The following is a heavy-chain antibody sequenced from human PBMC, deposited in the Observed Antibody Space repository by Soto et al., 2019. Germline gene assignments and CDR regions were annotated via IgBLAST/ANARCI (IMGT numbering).Heavy chain of an antibody. D-gene: IGHD6-19*01. CDR2: IDGDGRNT. V-gene: IGHV3-74*01. CDR3: IRGSRGWNGIDY. Sequence: EVQLVESGGGLVQPGGSLRVSCAASGFTFSSHWIHWVRQGPGKGLMSVSRIDGDGRNTDYADSVKGRFTISRDNAKKTVYLQISSRGADDAGVYYCIRGSRGWNGIDYWGQGALVTVSS. J-gene: IGHJ4*02. CDR1: GFTFSSHW.